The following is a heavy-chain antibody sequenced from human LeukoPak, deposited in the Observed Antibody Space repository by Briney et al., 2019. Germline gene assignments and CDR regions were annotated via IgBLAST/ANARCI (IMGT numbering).Heavy chain of an antibody. CDR2: INHSGGT. D-gene: IGHD6-19*01. CDR1: GGSFSDYY. Sequence: SETLSLTCAVYGGSFSDYYWSWIRQPPGKGLEWIGEINHSGGTNYNPSLKSRVTISVDTSKNQFSLKLSSVTAADTAVFYCARLGYSSGWYNYYMDVWGKGTTVTISS. V-gene: IGHV4-34*01. J-gene: IGHJ6*03. CDR3: ARLGYSSGWYNYYMDV.